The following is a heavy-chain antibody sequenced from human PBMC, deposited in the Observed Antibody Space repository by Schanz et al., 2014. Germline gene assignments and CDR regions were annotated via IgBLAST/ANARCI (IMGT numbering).Heavy chain of an antibody. V-gene: IGHV3-74*02. D-gene: IGHD4-17*01. J-gene: IGHJ3*02. CDR2: INSVGSNT. CDR3: ARKMKLGVYGGKGHDSLDI. Sequence: EVQLVESGGGLVQPGGSLRLSCAASGFTFSTSTMHWVRQAPGKGLVWVARINSVGSNTDYADSVTGRFTISRDNAKNTLYLQMNTLRAEDTAVYYCARKMKLGVYGGKGHDSLDIWGQGTMVTVSS. CDR1: GFTFSTST.